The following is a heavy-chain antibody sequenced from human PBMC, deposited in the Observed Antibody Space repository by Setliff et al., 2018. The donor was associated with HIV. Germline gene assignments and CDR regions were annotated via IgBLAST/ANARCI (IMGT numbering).Heavy chain of an antibody. Sequence: SGPTLVNPTQTLTLTCTFSGFSLSTSGVGVGWIRQPPGKALEWLALIYWDDDKRYSPSLKSRLTITKYTSKNQVVLTMTNMDPVDTATYYCAHSRGSYFGGVIYFDYGGHGTLVTVSS. D-gene: IGHD1-26*01. CDR1: GFSLSTSGVG. CDR3: AHSRGSYFGGVIYFDY. J-gene: IGHJ4*01. CDR2: IYWDDDK. V-gene: IGHV2-5*02.